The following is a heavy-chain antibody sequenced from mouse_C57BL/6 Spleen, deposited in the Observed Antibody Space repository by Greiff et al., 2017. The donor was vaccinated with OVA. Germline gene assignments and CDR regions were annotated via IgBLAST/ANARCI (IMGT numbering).Heavy chain of an antibody. CDR2: INPNNGGT. CDR1: GYTFTDYY. V-gene: IGHV1-26*01. J-gene: IGHJ3*01. D-gene: IGHD4-1*01. Sequence: VQLQQSGPELVKPGASVKISCKASGYTFTDYYMNWVKQSHGKSLEWIGDINPNNGGTSYNQKFKGKATLTVDKSSSTAYMELRSLTSEDSAVYYCARSGLTGVFAYWGQGTLVTVSA. CDR3: ARSGLTGVFAY.